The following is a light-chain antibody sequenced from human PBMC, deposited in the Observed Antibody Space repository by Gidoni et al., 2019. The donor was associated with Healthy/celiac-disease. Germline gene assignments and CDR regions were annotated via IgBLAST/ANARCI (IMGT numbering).Light chain of an antibody. CDR3: QQYDNLPRT. J-gene: IGKJ5*01. CDR1: QDISNY. V-gene: IGKV1-33*01. CDR2: DAS. Sequence: DIQMTQSPSSLSASVGDRVTITCRASQDISNYLNWYQQKPGKAPKLLIYDASNLETGVPSRFSGSGSGTDFTLTISSLQPEDIATYYCQQYDNLPRTFGQGTRLEIK.